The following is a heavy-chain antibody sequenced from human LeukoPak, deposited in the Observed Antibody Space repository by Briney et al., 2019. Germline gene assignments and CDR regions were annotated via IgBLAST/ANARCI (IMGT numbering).Heavy chain of an antibody. D-gene: IGHD6-19*01. CDR1: GFTVSSNY. Sequence: GGSLRLSCAASGFTVSSNYMSWVRQAPGKGLEWVSSITTSSNYIKYADSVKDRFTISRDNAKNSLYLQMNSLRAEDTALYYCATDGYSSGWKYFDSWGQGTLVTVSS. J-gene: IGHJ4*02. CDR2: ITTSSNYI. V-gene: IGHV3-21*01. CDR3: ATDGYSSGWKYFDS.